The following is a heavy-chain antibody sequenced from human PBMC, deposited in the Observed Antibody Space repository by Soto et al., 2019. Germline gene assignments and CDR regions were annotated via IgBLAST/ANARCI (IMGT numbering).Heavy chain of an antibody. CDR3: AREGLTGTTWGWFDP. CDR2: ISRSGSTI. Sequence: EVQLVESGGGLGQPGGSLRLSCAASGISFSTYEMNWVRQAPGKGLEWVSYISRSGSTIYYADSVKGRFTISRDNAKNSLYLQMNSLRAEDTAVYYCAREGLTGTTWGWFDPWGQGTLVTVS. V-gene: IGHV3-48*03. J-gene: IGHJ5*02. CDR1: GISFSTYE. D-gene: IGHD1-20*01.